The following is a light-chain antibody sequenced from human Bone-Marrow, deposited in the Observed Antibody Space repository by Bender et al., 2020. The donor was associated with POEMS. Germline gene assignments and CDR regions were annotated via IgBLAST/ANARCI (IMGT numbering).Light chain of an antibody. CDR3: SSYTSTNAVV. CDR2: EVI. Sequence: QSVLTQPPSASGSPGQSVTISCTGTSSDVGRFNYVSWYRQYPGKAPQLIIYEVIKRPSGVSNRFSGSKSGNTASLTISGLQAEDEADYYCSSYTSTNAVVFGGGTRLTVL. J-gene: IGLJ3*02. CDR1: SSDVGRFNY. V-gene: IGLV2-8*01.